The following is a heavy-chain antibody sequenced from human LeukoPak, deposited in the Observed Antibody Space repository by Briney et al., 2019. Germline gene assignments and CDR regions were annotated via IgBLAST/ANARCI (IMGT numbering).Heavy chain of an antibody. CDR1: GFTFNKNG. CDR2: ISTSSNYI. Sequence: GGSLRLSCAASGFTFNKNGMSWVRQAPGKGLEWVSTISTSSNYIYYADSVKGRFTISRDNAKNTLYLQMNSLRAEDTAVYYCARVKARQVWFGVEGAFDIWGQGTMVTVSS. D-gene: IGHD3-10*01. J-gene: IGHJ3*02. CDR3: ARVKARQVWFGVEGAFDI. V-gene: IGHV3-21*01.